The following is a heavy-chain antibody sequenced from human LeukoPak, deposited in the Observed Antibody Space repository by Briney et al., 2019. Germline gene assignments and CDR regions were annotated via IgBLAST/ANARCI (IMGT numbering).Heavy chain of an antibody. J-gene: IGHJ4*02. CDR2: ISSSGSTI. CDR1: GFTFSDYF. Sequence: GGSLRLSRAASGFTFSDYFMSWIRQAPGKGLEWVSHISSSGSTICYADSVKGRFTISRDNAKTSLYLQMNSLRAEDTAVYYCARVHTRFFDYWGQGTLVTVSS. CDR3: ARVHTRFFDY. V-gene: IGHV3-11*01. D-gene: IGHD3-3*01.